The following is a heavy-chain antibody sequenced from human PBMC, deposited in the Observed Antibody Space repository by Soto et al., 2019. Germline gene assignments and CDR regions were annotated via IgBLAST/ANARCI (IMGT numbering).Heavy chain of an antibody. V-gene: IGHV3-66*01. Sequence: PGGSLRLSCAASGFTVSSNYMSWVRQAPGKGLEWVSVIYSGGSTYYADSVKGRFTISRDNSKNTLYLQMNSLRAEDTAVYYYARERGYYDSSGYYPDYWGQGTLVT. J-gene: IGHJ4*02. CDR1: GFTVSSNY. CDR3: ARERGYYDSSGYYPDY. CDR2: IYSGGST. D-gene: IGHD3-22*01.